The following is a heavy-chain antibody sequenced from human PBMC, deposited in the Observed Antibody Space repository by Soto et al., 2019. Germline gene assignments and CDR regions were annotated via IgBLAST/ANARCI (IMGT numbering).Heavy chain of an antibody. V-gene: IGHV4-59*08. J-gene: IGHJ4*02. CDR3: AGHWDWGSLAY. Sequence: QVQLQESGPGLVKPSETLSLTCTVSGGSISTDYWSWIRQSPGKGLEWIGYIYYGGSINYNPSLESRVAISVDTSKNQFSLKMTSVTAADTAVYYCAGHWDWGSLAYWGQGTLVTVSS. CDR1: GGSISTDY. D-gene: IGHD3-16*01. CDR2: IYYGGSI.